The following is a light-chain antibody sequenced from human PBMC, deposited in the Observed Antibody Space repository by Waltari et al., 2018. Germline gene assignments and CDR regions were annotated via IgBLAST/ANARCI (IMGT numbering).Light chain of an antibody. CDR1: SSDVGSYNR. CDR3: SSYTIRSTWV. J-gene: IGLJ2*01. Sequence: QSALTQPPSVSGSPGQSVTISCTGTSSDVGSYNRVSWYQHPPGTAPKLRIYEVTNRHSGVSERFSGSKSGNTASLTISGLQADDEADYYCSSYTIRSTWVFGGGTRVTVL. CDR2: EVT. V-gene: IGLV2-18*02.